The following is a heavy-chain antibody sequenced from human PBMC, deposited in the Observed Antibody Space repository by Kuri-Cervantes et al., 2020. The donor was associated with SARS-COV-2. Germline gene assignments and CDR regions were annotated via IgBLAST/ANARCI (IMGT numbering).Heavy chain of an antibody. CDR1: GFTFSSYG. J-gene: IGHJ2*01. CDR3: AKVFIRGVVAAYYWYVDL. V-gene: IGHV3-30*18. CDR2: ISYDGSNK. Sequence: SLKISCAASGFTFSSYGMHWVRQAPGKGLEWVAVISYDGSNKYYADSVKGRFTISRDNSKNTLYLQMNSLRAEDTAVYYCAKVFIRGVVAAYYWYVDLWGRGTLVTVSS. D-gene: IGHD2-15*01.